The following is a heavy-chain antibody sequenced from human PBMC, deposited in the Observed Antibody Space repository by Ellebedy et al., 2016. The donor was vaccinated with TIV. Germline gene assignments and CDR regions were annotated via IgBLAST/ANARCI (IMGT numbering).Heavy chain of an antibody. CDR2: INPSGGSN. CDR1: GYTFTSYY. J-gene: IGHJ3*02. Sequence: ASVKVSCKASGYTFTSYYMHWVRQAPGQGLEWMGIINPSGGSNSYAQKFQGRVTMTSATSTSTVYMELSSLRSEDTAVYYCARHDSSGYDAFDIWGQGTMVTVSS. V-gene: IGHV1-46*03. CDR3: ARHDSSGYDAFDI. D-gene: IGHD3-22*01.